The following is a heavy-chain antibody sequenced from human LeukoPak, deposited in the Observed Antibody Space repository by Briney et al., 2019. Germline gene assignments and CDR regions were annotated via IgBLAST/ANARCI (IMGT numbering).Heavy chain of an antibody. CDR2: IIPILGIA. CDR1: GGTFSSYA. Sequence: SVKVSCKASGGTFSSYAISWVRQAPGQGLEWMGRIIPILGIANYAPKFQGRVTITADKSTSTAYMELSSLRSEDTAVYYCARDRDYDYVWGSYRGNAFDIWGQGTMVTVSS. CDR3: ARDRDYDYVWGSYRGNAFDI. D-gene: IGHD3-16*02. V-gene: IGHV1-69*04. J-gene: IGHJ3*02.